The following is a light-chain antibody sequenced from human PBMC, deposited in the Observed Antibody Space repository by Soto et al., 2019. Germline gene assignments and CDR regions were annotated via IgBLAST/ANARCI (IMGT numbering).Light chain of an antibody. Sequence: QSVLTQPASVSGSPGQSITISCTGTSSDVGGYNYVSWYQQHAGKAPKLMIYEVSNRPSGVSNRFSGSKSGNTASLTISGLQDDEEADYYCSSYTSSSTVVFGGGTKLTVL. CDR2: EVS. J-gene: IGLJ2*01. CDR1: SSDVGGYNY. CDR3: SSYTSSSTVV. V-gene: IGLV2-14*01.